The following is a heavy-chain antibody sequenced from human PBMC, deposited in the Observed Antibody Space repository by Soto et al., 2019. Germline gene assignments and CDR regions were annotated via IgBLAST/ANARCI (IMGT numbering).Heavy chain of an antibody. CDR2: TSYTGNT. D-gene: IGHD3-9*01. V-gene: IGHV4-59*08. CDR1: GGSVTSYH. J-gene: IGHJ4*02. CDR3: ARAPLTGYPGFDY. Sequence: KTSETLSLTCFVSGGSVTSYHWSWIRQFPGKGLEWIAYTSYTGNTNYNPSLQSRVTISVDTSKNQFSPKLSSVTAADTAVYYCARAPLTGYPGFDYWGQGTLVTVSS.